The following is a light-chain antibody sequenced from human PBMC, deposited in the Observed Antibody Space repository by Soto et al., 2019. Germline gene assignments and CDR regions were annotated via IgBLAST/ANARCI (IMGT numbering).Light chain of an antibody. CDR1: SSDVGGYNY. Sequence: SVLTQPATVSWSPGQSITISCTGTSSDVGGYNYVSWYQQHPGKAPKLMIYDVSNRPSGVSNRFSGSKSGNTASLTISGLQAEDEADYYCSSYTSSSSYVFGTGTKVTV. V-gene: IGLV2-14*01. J-gene: IGLJ1*01. CDR2: DVS. CDR3: SSYTSSSSYV.